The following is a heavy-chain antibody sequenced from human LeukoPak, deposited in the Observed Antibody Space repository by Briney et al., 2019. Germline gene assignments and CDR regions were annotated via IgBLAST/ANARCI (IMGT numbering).Heavy chain of an antibody. V-gene: IGHV3-13*01. CDR2: IGTACDT. CDR3: AKESRGTFFYFDY. CDR1: GFTFSSYD. J-gene: IGHJ4*02. D-gene: IGHD3-3*01. Sequence: PGGSLRLSCAASGFTFSSYDMHWVRQATGKGLEWVSAIGTACDTYYQGSLKGRFTICREKAKNSLHLQMNSLRAEDTAEYYCAKESRGTFFYFDYWGQGPLLTVSS.